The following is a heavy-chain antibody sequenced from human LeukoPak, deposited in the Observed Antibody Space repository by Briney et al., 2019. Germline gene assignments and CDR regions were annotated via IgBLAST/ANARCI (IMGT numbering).Heavy chain of an antibody. J-gene: IGHJ4*02. Sequence: GGSLRLSCAASGFTVSSNYMSWVRQAPGKGLEWVSVIYSGGSTYYADSVKGRFTISRDNSKNTLYLQMNSLRAEDTAVYYCARETYGYNSPFDHWGQGTLVTVSS. CDR2: IYSGGST. D-gene: IGHD5-24*01. V-gene: IGHV3-53*01. CDR1: GFTVSSNY. CDR3: ARETYGYNSPFDH.